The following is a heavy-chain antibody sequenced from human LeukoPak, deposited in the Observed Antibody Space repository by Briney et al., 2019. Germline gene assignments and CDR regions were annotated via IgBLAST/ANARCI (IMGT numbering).Heavy chain of an antibody. V-gene: IGHV5-51*01. J-gene: IGHJ4*02. D-gene: IGHD3-22*01. CDR2: IYPGDSDT. CDR3: ARTGYYYDSSGYYYYFDY. CDR1: GYSFPTYW. Sequence: GESLKISCKGSGYSFPTYWIGWVRQMPGKGLEWMGIIYPGDSDTRYSPSFQGQVIISADKSISTAYLQWSSLKASDTAMYYCARTGYYYDSSGYYYYFDYWGQGTLVTVSS.